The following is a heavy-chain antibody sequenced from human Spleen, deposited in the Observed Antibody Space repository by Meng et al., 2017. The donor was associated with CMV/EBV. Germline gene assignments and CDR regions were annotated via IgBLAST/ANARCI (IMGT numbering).Heavy chain of an antibody. Sequence: FTGHYRHWLRQAPGQGLEWMGWINPNSGGTKYAQKFQGRVTMTRDTSISTAYMELNRLRSDDTAVYYCVRDRSDFRSGPALGYDGLDVWGQGTLVTVSS. CDR1: FTGHY. V-gene: IGHV1-2*02. D-gene: IGHD3-3*01. CDR3: VRDRSDFRSGPALGYDGLDV. CDR2: INPNSGGT. J-gene: IGHJ6*02.